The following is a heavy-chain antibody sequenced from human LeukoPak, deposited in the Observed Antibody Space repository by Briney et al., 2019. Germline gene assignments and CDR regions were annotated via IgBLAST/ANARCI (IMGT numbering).Heavy chain of an antibody. Sequence: ASVKVSCKASGYTFTDYYMHWVRQPPGQGLEWMGWINPYSGGTNYAQNFQGRVTMTRDTSISTGYMEVSRLGSDDTAVYYCARVRGGNNYHFDYWGQGTLVTVSS. CDR1: GYTFTDYY. V-gene: IGHV1-2*02. CDR2: INPYSGGT. D-gene: IGHD1-26*01. CDR3: ARVRGGNNYHFDY. J-gene: IGHJ4*02.